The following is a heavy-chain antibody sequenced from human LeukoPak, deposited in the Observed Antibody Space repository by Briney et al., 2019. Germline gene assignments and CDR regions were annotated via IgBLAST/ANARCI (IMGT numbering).Heavy chain of an antibody. CDR3: ARRIAAADPRYHFDY. D-gene: IGHD6-13*01. J-gene: IGHJ4*02. V-gene: IGHV3-21*01. CDR2: ISSASSDI. Sequence: PGGPLRLSCAASGFTFSSYSMNWVRQAPGKGLEWVSSISSASSDIYYADSVKGRFTISRDNAKNSLYLQMNSLRAEDTAVCYCARRIAAADPRYHFDYWGQGTLVTVSS. CDR1: GFTFSSYS.